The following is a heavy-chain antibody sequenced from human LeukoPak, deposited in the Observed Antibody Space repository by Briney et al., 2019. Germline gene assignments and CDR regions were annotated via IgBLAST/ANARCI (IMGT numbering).Heavy chain of an antibody. Sequence: PSETLSLTCTVSGGSISSYYWSWIRLPPGRGLEWIAYIYDSDNTNYNPSLKSRVTISVDTSKSQFSLKLSSVTAADTAVYYCARGNYVYYYGMDVWGQGTTVTVSS. J-gene: IGHJ6*02. CDR1: GGSISSYY. V-gene: IGHV4-59*01. CDR2: IYDSDNT. CDR3: ARGNYVYYYGMDV. D-gene: IGHD4-11*01.